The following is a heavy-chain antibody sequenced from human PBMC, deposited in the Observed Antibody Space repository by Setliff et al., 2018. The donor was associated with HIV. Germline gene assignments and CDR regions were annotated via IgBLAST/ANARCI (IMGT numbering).Heavy chain of an antibody. Sequence: GGSLRLSCAASGFTFSSYAISWVRQAPGKGLEWVSAVSGGGGSTIYYADSVKGRFTISRDNTKNLLYLQMNSLRADDTAVYYCAREGSGDDAFDIWGHGTVVTVSS. D-gene: IGHD2-21*01. CDR2: VSGGGGSTI. CDR1: GFTFSSYA. V-gene: IGHV3-23*01. CDR3: AREGSGDDAFDI. J-gene: IGHJ3*02.